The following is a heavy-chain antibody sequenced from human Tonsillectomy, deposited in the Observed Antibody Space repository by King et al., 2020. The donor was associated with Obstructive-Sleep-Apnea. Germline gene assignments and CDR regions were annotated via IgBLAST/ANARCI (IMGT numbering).Heavy chain of an antibody. D-gene: IGHD4-17*01. V-gene: IGHV3-30-3*01. CDR3: PREQYADYYFDY. CDR1: GFTFSNYA. CDR2: ISYDGSNK. Sequence: VQLVESGGGVVQPGRSLRLSCAASGFTFSNYAMHWVRQAPGKGLEWVAVISYDGSNKYYADSVKGRFTISRDNSKNTLSLQMKSLRAEDSAVYYCPREQYADYYFDYWGQGTLVTVSS. J-gene: IGHJ4*02.